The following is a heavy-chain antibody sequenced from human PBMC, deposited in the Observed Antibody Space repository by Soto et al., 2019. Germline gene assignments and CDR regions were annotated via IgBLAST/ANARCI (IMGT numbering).Heavy chain of an antibody. Sequence: GASVKVSCKASGYTFTSYDINWVRQATGQGLEWMGWMNPNSGNTGYAQKFQGRVTMTRNTSISTAYMELSSLRSEDTAVYYCARGWGNPRGYYYYGMDVWGQGTTVTVSS. CDR2: MNPNSGNT. CDR1: GYTFTSYD. J-gene: IGHJ6*02. V-gene: IGHV1-8*01. D-gene: IGHD7-27*01. CDR3: ARGWGNPRGYYYYGMDV.